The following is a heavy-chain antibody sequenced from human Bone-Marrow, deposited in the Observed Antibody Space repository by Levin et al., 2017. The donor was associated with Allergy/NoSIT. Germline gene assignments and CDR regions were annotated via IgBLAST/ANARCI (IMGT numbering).Heavy chain of an antibody. CDR2: IWHDGSNQ. CDR3: ATETPEPGRAFDV. Sequence: GGSLRLSCVASGFAVSGYGMHWVRQAPGKGLEWVAIIWHDGSNQYYTDSVKGRFAISRDNSKNTLSLQMDSLRADDTAVYYCATETPEPGRAFDVWGQGTTVTVSA. CDR1: GFAVSGYG. V-gene: IGHV3-33*03. J-gene: IGHJ3*01.